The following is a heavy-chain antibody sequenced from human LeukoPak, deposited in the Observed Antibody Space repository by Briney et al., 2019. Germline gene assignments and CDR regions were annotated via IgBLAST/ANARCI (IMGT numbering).Heavy chain of an antibody. J-gene: IGHJ4*02. CDR2: LSGDGSDT. CDR3: TKGGHGDY. D-gene: IGHD2-21*02. V-gene: IGHV3-23*01. CDR1: GFPFSTFP. Sequence: GSLRLSCQASGFPFSTFPTSWVRQAPGKGLEWVSTLSGDGSDTYYADSVKGRFTISRDTSKNTLFLQMNSLRADDTAIYYCTKGGHGDYWGQGTMVTVSS.